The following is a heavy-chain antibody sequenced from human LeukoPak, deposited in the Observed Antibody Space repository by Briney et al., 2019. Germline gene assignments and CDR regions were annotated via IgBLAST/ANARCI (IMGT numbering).Heavy chain of an antibody. D-gene: IGHD2-8*02. J-gene: IGHJ4*02. CDR3: AKDDGTGYCTGGVCPDY. Sequence: GGSLRLSCAVSGFTFSSSGMTWVRQAPGKGLEWVSGISSSGGNTYYADSVKGRFTISRDNSKNTLYLQMNGLRAEDTAVYCCAKDDGTGYCTGGVCPDYWGQGTLVTVSS. V-gene: IGHV3-23*01. CDR2: ISSSGGNT. CDR1: GFTFSSSG.